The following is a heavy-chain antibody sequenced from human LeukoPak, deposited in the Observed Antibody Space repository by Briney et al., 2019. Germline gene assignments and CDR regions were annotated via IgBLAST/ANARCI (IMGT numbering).Heavy chain of an antibody. D-gene: IGHD3-22*01. CDR3: ARVAQNYYDSSGYDAFDI. V-gene: IGHV1-18*01. J-gene: IGHJ3*02. CDR1: GYTFTSYG. CDR2: ISAYNGNT. Sequence: ASVKVSCKASGYTFTSYGISWVRQAPGQGLEWMGRISAYNGNTNYAQKIQGRVTMTTDTSTSTAYMELRSLRSDDTAVYYCARVAQNYYDSSGYDAFDIWGQGTMVTVSS.